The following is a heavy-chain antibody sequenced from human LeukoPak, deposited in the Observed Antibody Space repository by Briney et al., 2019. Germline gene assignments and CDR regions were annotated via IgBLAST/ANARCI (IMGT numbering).Heavy chain of an antibody. D-gene: IGHD3-22*01. Sequence: GESLKISCKASGYTFTNYWIGWVRQMPGEGLEWMGVTYPDDSDTRYSPSFQGQVTISADKSISTAYLQWSSLKASDTAMYYCARFPHYYDSSGYDAFDIWGQGTMVTVSS. V-gene: IGHV5-51*01. J-gene: IGHJ3*02. CDR3: ARFPHYYDSSGYDAFDI. CDR1: GYTFTNYW. CDR2: TYPDDSDT.